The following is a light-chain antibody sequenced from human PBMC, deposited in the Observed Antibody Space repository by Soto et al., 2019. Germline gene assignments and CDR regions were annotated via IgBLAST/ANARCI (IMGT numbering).Light chain of an antibody. CDR2: KAS. J-gene: IGKJ5*01. Sequence: DIQMTQSPSTLSASVGDRVTITCRASQSISSWLAWYQHRPGKAPKLLIYKASSLEGGVPSRFSGSGSGTEFTLTISSLQSEDSAFYYCQQYNKWPITFGQGTRLEIK. CDR3: QQYNKWPIT. V-gene: IGKV1-5*03. CDR1: QSISSW.